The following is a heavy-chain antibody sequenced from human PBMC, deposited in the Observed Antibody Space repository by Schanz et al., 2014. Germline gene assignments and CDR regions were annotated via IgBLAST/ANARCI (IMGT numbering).Heavy chain of an antibody. CDR1: EFTFSTDA. V-gene: IGHV3-23*01. J-gene: IGHJ4*02. CDR3: AKVRYSSGWRGDYFDE. Sequence: DVHLLESGGGLVQPGGSLRLSCAASEFTFSTDAMSWVRQAPGKGLEWLSVISASGGDTYYADSVKGRFTISRDNSKNTLHLQMNSLRAEDTAVYYCAKVRYSSGWRGDYFDEWGQGTLVTVAS. CDR2: ISASGGDT. D-gene: IGHD6-25*01.